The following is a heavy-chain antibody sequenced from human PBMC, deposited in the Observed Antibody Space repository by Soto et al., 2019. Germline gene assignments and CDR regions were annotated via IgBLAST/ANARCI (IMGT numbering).Heavy chain of an antibody. CDR1: GFTFRSYA. D-gene: IGHD6-6*01. Sequence: DVQLLESGGGLVQPGGSLRLSCAASGFTFRSYAMSWVRQAPGKGLEWVSGISGSGISTHYADSVKGRFTVSRDNSKNTLYLQMNSLRAEDTAVYNCAKEPVVPDWYFDLWRRGTLVTVSS. CDR3: AKEPVVPDWYFDL. CDR2: ISGSGIST. J-gene: IGHJ2*01. V-gene: IGHV3-23*01.